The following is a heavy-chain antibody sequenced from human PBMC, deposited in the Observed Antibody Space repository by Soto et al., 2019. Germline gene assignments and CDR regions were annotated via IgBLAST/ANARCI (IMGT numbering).Heavy chain of an antibody. Sequence: ASVKVSCKASGYTFTSYAMHWVRQAPGQRLEWMGWINTGNGNTKYSQKFQGRVTITRDTSASTAYMELSSLRSEDTAVYYCARAVAVAPDFDYWRQGTLVTVSS. CDR3: ARAVAVAPDFDY. CDR2: INTGNGNT. J-gene: IGHJ4*02. D-gene: IGHD6-19*01. CDR1: GYTFTSYA. V-gene: IGHV1-3*04.